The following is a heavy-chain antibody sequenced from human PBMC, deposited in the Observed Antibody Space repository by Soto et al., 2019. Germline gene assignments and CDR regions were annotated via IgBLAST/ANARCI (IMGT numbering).Heavy chain of an antibody. CDR1: RPSSSAHY. CDR2: KNYNRST. CDR3: ERPLKPGYRYYFDY. J-gene: IGHJ4*02. V-gene: IGHV4-34*01. D-gene: IGHD6-13*01. Sequence: ESMSLTCALYRPSSSAHYCTWIRQPPRKELEWIGYKNYNRSTNYNASLKSRVNISVDTSKNQFTMKLRSVTAEPNKLHLSERPLKPGYRYYFDYWGQGTLVTVSS.